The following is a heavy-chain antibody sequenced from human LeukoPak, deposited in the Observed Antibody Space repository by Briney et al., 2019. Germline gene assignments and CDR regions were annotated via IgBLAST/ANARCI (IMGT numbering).Heavy chain of an antibody. V-gene: IGHV3-33*01. CDR1: GFTFSSYG. Sequence: GGSLRLSCAASGFTFSSYGMHWVRQAPGKGLEWVAVIWYDGSNKYYADSVKGRFTISRDNSKNTLYLQMNSLRAEDTAVYYCARVESGSYLPDYWGQGTLVTVSS. J-gene: IGHJ4*02. D-gene: IGHD1-26*01. CDR3: ARVESGSYLPDY. CDR2: IWYDGSNK.